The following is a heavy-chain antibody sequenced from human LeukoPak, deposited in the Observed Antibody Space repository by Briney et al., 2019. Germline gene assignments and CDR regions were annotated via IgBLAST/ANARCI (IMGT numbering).Heavy chain of an antibody. D-gene: IGHD3-22*01. CDR1: GFTFRDYT. V-gene: IGHV3-23*01. J-gene: IGHJ3*02. CDR2: ISGSGGST. Sequence: GGSLRLSCAASGFTFRDYTMNWVRQAPGKGLEWVSAISGSGGSTYYADSVKGRFTISRDNSKNTLYLQMNSLRAEDTAVYYCANIPKGYYYDSSGYYPDAFDIWGQGTMVTVSS. CDR3: ANIPKGYYYDSSGYYPDAFDI.